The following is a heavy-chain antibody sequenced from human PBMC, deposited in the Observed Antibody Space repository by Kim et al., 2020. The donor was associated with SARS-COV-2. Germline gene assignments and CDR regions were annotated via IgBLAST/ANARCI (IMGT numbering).Heavy chain of an antibody. V-gene: IGHV3-30*02. CDR2: DGKKK. Sequence: DGKKKNDADAGKGRFTISRDNSKNTLYLQMSSLRAEDTAVYYCAKAEAYDYWGQGTLVTVSS. J-gene: IGHJ4*02. CDR3: AKAEAYDY.